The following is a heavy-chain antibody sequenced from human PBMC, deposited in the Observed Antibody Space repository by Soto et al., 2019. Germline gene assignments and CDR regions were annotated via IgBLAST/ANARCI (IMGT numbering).Heavy chain of an antibody. J-gene: IGHJ6*03. D-gene: IGHD2-2*01. V-gene: IGHV4-34*01. CDR3: ARGVQLRYCSSTSCPGFSGYYSMDV. CDR1: GGSFSGYY. Sequence: PSETLSLTCAVYGGSFSGYYWSWIRQPPGKGLEWIGEINHSGSTNYNPSLKSRVTISVDTSKNQFSLKLSSVTAADTAVYYCARGVQLRYCSSTSCPGFSGYYSMDVWGKGTTVT. CDR2: INHSGST.